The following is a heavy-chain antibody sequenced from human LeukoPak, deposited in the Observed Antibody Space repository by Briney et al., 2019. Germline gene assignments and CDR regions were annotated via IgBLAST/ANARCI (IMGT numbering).Heavy chain of an antibody. J-gene: IGHJ4*02. CDR3: ARVPYYYDSSGYDY. Sequence: ASVKVSCKASGYTFTGYYMHWVRQAPGQGLEWMGWINPNSGGTNYAQKFQGRVTMTRDTSISTAYMELSRLRSDDTAVYYCARVPYYYDSSGYDYWGQRTLVTVSS. D-gene: IGHD3-22*01. CDR2: INPNSGGT. CDR1: GYTFTGYY. V-gene: IGHV1-2*02.